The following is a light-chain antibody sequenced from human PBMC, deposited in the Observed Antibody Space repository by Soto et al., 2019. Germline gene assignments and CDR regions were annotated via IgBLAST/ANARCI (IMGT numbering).Light chain of an antibody. V-gene: IGKV3-15*01. CDR1: QSVSDN. Sequence: EILMTQSPVTLSVSPGERVTLSCRASQSVSDNLAWYQQKPGQAPSLLIYGAFTRATGVPARFSGAGSGTEFTLTISSLQSEDFALYYCQQHNDWPLTFGQGTKVEI. CDR3: QQHNDWPLT. CDR2: GAF. J-gene: IGKJ1*01.